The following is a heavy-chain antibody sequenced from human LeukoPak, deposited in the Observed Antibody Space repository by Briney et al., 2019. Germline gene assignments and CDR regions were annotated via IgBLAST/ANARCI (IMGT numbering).Heavy chain of an antibody. CDR3: ARLRRNSDRSGFYYYYDY. V-gene: IGHV3-33*01. CDR1: GFTFSRYG. CDR2: IWSDGSNK. Sequence: QPGRSLRLSCATSGFTFSRYGIHWVRQAPGKGLEWVAIIWSDGSNKYYAGSVKGRFTISRDNSENTVHLQMNSLRVEDTAVYYCARLRRNSDRSGFYYYYDYWGQGTLVTVSS. J-gene: IGHJ4*02. D-gene: IGHD3-22*01.